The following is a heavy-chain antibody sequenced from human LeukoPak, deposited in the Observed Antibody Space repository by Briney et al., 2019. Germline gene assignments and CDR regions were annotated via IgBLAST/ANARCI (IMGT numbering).Heavy chain of an antibody. CDR2: FDPEDGET. CDR1: GYTLTELS. CDR3: ATELPQYSGSYYNYQDY. J-gene: IGHJ4*02. D-gene: IGHD1-26*01. V-gene: IGHV1-24*01. Sequence: ASVKVSCKVSGYTLTELSMHWVGQAPGKGLEWMGGFDPEDGETIYAQKFQGRVTMTEDTSTDTAYMELSSLRSEDTAVYYCATELPQYSGSYYNYQDYWGQGTLVTVSS.